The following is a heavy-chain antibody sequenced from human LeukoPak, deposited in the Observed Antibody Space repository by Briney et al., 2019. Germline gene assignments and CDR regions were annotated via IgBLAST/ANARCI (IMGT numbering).Heavy chain of an antibody. J-gene: IGHJ4*02. V-gene: IGHV4-34*01. D-gene: IGHD2-15*01. CDR3: ARGGEDIVVVVAATPVGGGDY. Sequence: SEALSLTCAVYGGSFSGYYWSWIRQPPGKGLEWIGEINHSGSTNYNPSLKSRVTISVDTSKNQFSLKLSSVTAADTAVYYCARGGEDIVVVVAATPVGGGDYWGQGTLVTVSS. CDR2: INHSGST. CDR1: GGSFSGYY.